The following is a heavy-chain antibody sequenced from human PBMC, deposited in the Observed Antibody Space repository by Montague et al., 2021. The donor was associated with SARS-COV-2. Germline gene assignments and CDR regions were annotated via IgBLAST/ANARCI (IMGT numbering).Heavy chain of an antibody. D-gene: IGHD6-13*01. V-gene: IGHV3-74*01. J-gene: IGHJ5*02. CDR2: ISGDGTTT. CDR3: VRAFSNSFKWFDP. CDR1: GFTFGDYA. Sequence: SLRLSCAASGFTFGDYAINWVRQAPGKGLEWVASISGDGTTTNYADSVKGRFTISRDNAQDTVYLHMTTLTAEDTAVYYCVRAFSNSFKWFDPWGQGTLVTVSS.